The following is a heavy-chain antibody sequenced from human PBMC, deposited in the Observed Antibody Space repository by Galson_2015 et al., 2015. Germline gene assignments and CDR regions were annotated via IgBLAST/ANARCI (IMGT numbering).Heavy chain of an antibody. CDR2: ISYNGSNK. D-gene: IGHD6-13*01. CDR3: AKGLFDSSSGCEGPCWFDP. CDR1: GFTFNGYG. V-gene: IGHV3-30*18. Sequence: SLRLSCAASGFTFNGYGIHWVRQAPGKGLEWVAVISYNGSNKYYADSVKGRFTISRDNSKNTLFPQMNSLRPDDTAVYYCAKGLFDSSSGCEGPCWFDPWGQGTLVTVST. J-gene: IGHJ5*02.